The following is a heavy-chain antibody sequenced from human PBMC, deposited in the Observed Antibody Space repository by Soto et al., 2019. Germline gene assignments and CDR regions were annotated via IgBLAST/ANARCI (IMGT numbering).Heavy chain of an antibody. D-gene: IGHD4-17*01. Sequence: PGKGLEWLGRSRTKVNRYTTEYAASVTGRFTMSRDDSEDSLYLQMNSLKPEDTAVYYCDRRRYGDLFLAYWGHGTPVPVSS. CDR3: DRRRYGDLFLAY. CDR2: SRTKVNRYTT. V-gene: IGHV3-72*01. J-gene: IGHJ4*01.